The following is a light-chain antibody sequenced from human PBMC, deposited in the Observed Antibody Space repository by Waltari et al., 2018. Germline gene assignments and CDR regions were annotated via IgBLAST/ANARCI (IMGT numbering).Light chain of an antibody. J-gene: IGLJ3*02. V-gene: IGLV3-19*01. Sequence: SSEVTQDPHVSVALGQTVTITCRGASFRRYYASWYRQRPGQAPVLVLYGQERPSGIPDRFSGSTSGDTAYLTITGAQAGDEGDYYCLSRDTPSTRVFGGGTRLTV. CDR1: SFRRYY. CDR3: LSRDTPSTRV. CDR2: GQE.